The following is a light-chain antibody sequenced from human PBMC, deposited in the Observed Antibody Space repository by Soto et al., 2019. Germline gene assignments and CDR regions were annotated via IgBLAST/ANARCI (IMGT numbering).Light chain of an antibody. CDR3: AAWDDSLGAYV. V-gene: IGLV1-44*01. CDR2: TNN. CDR1: NSNIGTNT. Sequence: QSALTQPPSASATPGQRVTISCSGSNSNIGTNTVNWYQQLPGTAPRLLIYTNNQRPSGVPQRFSGSKTGTSASLAIGGLQSEDGADYYCAAWDDSLGAYVFGTGTEVTVL. J-gene: IGLJ1*01.